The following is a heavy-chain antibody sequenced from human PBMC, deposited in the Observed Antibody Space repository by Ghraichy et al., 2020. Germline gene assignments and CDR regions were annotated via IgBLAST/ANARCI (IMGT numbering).Heavy chain of an antibody. CDR3: ARELRKDSSDWGFDY. Sequence: ASVKVSCKASGYTFTSYYMHWVRQAPGQGLEWMGIINPSGGSTTYAQKFQGRVTMTRDTSTSTVYMELSSLRSEDTAVYYCARELRKDSSDWGFDYWGQGTLVTVSS. V-gene: IGHV1-46*01. CDR1: GYTFTSYY. J-gene: IGHJ4*02. D-gene: IGHD6-19*01. CDR2: INPSGGST.